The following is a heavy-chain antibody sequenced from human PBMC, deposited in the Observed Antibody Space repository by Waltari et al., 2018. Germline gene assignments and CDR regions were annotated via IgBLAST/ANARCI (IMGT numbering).Heavy chain of an antibody. Sequence: EVQLVESGGGLVQPGGSLRLSCAASGFTFSSYAMSWVRQAPGKGLEWVSAISGSGGSTYYADSVKGRLTISRDNSKNTLYLQMNSLRAEDTAVYYCAKAAEALVAAAATPSDYWGQGTLVTVSS. CDR1: GFTFSSYA. J-gene: IGHJ4*02. CDR2: ISGSGGST. CDR3: AKAAEALVAAAATPSDY. V-gene: IGHV3-23*04. D-gene: IGHD6-13*01.